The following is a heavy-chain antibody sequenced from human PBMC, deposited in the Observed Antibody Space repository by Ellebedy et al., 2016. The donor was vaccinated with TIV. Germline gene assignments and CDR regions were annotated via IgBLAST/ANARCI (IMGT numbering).Heavy chain of an antibody. CDR3: ARVRAYGNYYYMDV. V-gene: IGHV1-69*11. D-gene: IGHD5-12*01. Sequence: SVKVSXXASGYTFTSYDINWVRQAPGQGLEWMGRIIPILGTANYAQKFQGRVTITADESTSTAYMELSSLRSEDTAVYYCARVRAYGNYYYMDVWGKGTTVTVSS. CDR2: IIPILGTA. J-gene: IGHJ6*03. CDR1: GYTFTSYD.